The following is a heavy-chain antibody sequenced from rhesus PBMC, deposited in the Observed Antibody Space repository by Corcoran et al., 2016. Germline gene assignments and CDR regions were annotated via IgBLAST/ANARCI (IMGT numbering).Heavy chain of an antibody. CDR2: ISSGGGSI. CDR1: EFPFSRYW. D-gene: IGHD4-23*01. J-gene: IGHJ4*01. Sequence: EVQLVESGGGLAKPGGSLRLSCAASEFPFSRYWMHWVRQTQGKGLEGISGISSGGGSIDYADTVKGRFTISRDNSKNTLSLEMNSLRAEDTAVYYCVSYSKNVDYWGQGVLVTVSS. V-gene: IGHV3S42*01. CDR3: VSYSKNVDY.